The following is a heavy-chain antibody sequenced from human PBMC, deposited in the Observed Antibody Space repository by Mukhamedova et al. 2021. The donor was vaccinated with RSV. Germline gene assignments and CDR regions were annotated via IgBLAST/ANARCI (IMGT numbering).Heavy chain of an antibody. D-gene: IGHD5-12*01. Sequence: FTISRDNYKNTLYLQMNSLRAEDTAVYYCARAFSRGGYRGYDLSQWGQGTLVTVST. V-gene: IGHV3-53*01. CDR3: ARAFSRGGYRGYDLSQ. J-gene: IGHJ4*02.